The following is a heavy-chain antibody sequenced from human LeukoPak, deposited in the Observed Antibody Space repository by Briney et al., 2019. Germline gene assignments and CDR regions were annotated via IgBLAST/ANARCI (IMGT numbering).Heavy chain of an antibody. CDR1: GGSFSLYH. V-gene: IGHV4-34*01. CDR3: ANDSQSSVYYF. J-gene: IGHJ4*02. Sequence: PSETLSLTCAVYGGSFSLYHWSWIRQSPGKGLEWIGEVNRWGSTNYNPSLKSRVTISVDTSKNQFSLNLRSLTAADTAVYYCANDSQSSVYYFWGQGALVAVSS. D-gene: IGHD6-25*01. CDR2: VNRWGST.